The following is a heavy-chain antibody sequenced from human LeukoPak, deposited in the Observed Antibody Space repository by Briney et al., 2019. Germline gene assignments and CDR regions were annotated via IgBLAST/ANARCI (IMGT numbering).Heavy chain of an antibody. V-gene: IGHV5-51*01. CDR3: ARRGGSSWYYFDY. J-gene: IGHJ4*02. Sequence: GESLKISCKGSGYSFTSYWIGWVRQMPGKGLEWMGIIYPGDSDTRYSPSFQGQVTISADRSITTAYLQWSSLKASDTAMYYCARRGGSSWYYFDYWGQGTLVTVSS. D-gene: IGHD6-13*01. CDR2: IYPGDSDT. CDR1: GYSFTSYW.